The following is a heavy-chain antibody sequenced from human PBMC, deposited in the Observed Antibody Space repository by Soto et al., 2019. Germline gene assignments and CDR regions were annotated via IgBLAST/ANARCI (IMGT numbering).Heavy chain of an antibody. D-gene: IGHD5-18*01. J-gene: IGHJ4*02. CDR2: IYYRGRT. CDR1: GGSISSYY. CDR3: ARGAGHLWSHSGFDY. Sequence: SETLSLTCTVAGGSISSYYWSWVRQPPGKGLEWIGYIYYRGRTNYNRSLKSRVTVSGDTSKNQFSLKLSSVTAADTAVYYCARGAGHLWSHSGFDYWGQGTLVTVSS. V-gene: IGHV4-59*01.